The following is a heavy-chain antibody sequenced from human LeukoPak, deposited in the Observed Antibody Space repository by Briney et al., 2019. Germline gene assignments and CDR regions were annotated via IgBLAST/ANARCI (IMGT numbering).Heavy chain of an antibody. CDR1: GFTFNTYV. D-gene: IGHD3-10*01. J-gene: IGHJ4*02. Sequence: GGSPRLSCAASGFTFNTYVMSWVRPAPGEGLEWVSGVSVGGVGRDGYHTYYSESEESRFTISRDNPKSTLPLQMDALRAEDTAVYYCASVYFWSQGTLVTVSS. CDR2: VSVGGVGRDGYHT. V-gene: IGHV3-23*01. CDR3: ASVYF.